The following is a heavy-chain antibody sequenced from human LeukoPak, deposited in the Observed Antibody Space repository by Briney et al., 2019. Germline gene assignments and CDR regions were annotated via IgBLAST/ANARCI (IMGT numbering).Heavy chain of an antibody. V-gene: IGHV3-48*03. CDR3: AELGITMIGGV. CDR1: TFTFSSYE. CDR2: ISSSGSTI. J-gene: IGHJ6*04. D-gene: IGHD3-10*02. Sequence: GGSLTLSCAASTFTFSSYEMNWLRQAPGKGLEGVSYISSSGSTIYDADSVKGRFTISRDNAKNSLYLQMNSRRAEDTAVYYCAELGITMIGGVWGEGTTVTISS.